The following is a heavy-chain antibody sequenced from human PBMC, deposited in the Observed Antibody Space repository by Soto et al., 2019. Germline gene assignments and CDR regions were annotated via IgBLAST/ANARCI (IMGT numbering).Heavy chain of an antibody. Sequence: SETLCLTCGVSGGSIGGGGGYWSWIRQPPGKGLEWIGYIYYSGSTNYNPSLKSRVTISVDTSKNQFSLKLSSVTAADTAVYYCARGLIPLRYGDYAHWGQGTLVTVSS. J-gene: IGHJ4*02. CDR2: IYYSGST. CDR1: GGSIGGGGGY. D-gene: IGHD4-17*01. V-gene: IGHV4-61*08. CDR3: ARGLIPLRYGDYAH.